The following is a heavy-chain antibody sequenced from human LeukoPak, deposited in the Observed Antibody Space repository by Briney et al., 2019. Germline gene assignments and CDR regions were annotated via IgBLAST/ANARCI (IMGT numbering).Heavy chain of an antibody. CDR2: VFHSGST. V-gene: IGHV4-31*03. CDR3: ASQRGYGDRTLDY. J-gene: IGHJ4*02. D-gene: IGHD4-17*01. Sequence: SQNLSLTCTVSGGSISSGAYYWSWIRQHPGEGLEYIGYVFHSGSTYYNPSLRSRVTMSVDTSKNQFSLNLSSVTTADTAVYYCASQRGYGDRTLDYWGQGTLVTVSS. CDR1: GGSISSGAYY.